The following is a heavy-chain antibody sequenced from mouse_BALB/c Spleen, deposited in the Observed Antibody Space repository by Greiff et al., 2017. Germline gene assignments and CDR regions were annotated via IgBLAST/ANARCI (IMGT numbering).Heavy chain of an antibody. CDR2: ISYDGSN. CDR3: ARGGHDGGFAY. Sequence: EVKLLESGPGLVKPSQSLSLTCSVTGYSITSGYYWNWIRQFPGNKLEWMGYISYDGSNNYNPSLKNRISITRDTSKNQFFLKLNSVTTEDTATYYCARGGHDGGFAYWGQGTLVTVSA. V-gene: IGHV3-6*02. CDR1: GYSITSGYY. D-gene: IGHD1-1*02. J-gene: IGHJ3*01.